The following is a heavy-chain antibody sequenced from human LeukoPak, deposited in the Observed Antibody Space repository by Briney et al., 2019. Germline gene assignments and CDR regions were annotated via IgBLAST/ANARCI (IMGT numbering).Heavy chain of an antibody. CDR2: INHSGST. CDR3: ARRPGEYGGNDFDY. CDR1: GGSFSGYY. V-gene: IGHV4-34*01. J-gene: IGHJ4*02. Sequence: SETQSLTCAVYGGSFSGYYWSWIRQPPGKGLEWIGEINHSGSTHYNPSLKSRVTMSIDTSKNQFSLRLSSVTAADTAVYYCARRPGEYGGNDFDYWGQGTLVTVSS. D-gene: IGHD4/OR15-4a*01.